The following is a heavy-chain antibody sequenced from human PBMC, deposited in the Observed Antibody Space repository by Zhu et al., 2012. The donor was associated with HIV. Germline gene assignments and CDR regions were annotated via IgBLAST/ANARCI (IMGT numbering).Heavy chain of an antibody. CDR1: GYSISSGYY. J-gene: IGHJ6*03. CDR3: ARHSWDGSGSYEGHDYYYYYMDV. D-gene: IGHD3-10*01. Sequence: QVQLQESGPGLVKPSETLSLTCAVSGYSISSGYYWGWIRQPPGKGLEWIGSIYHSGSTYYNPSLKSRVTISVDTSKNQFSLKLSSVTAADTAVYYCARHSWDGSGSYEGHDYYYYYMDVWGKGTTVTVSS. CDR2: IYHSGST. V-gene: IGHV4-38-2*01.